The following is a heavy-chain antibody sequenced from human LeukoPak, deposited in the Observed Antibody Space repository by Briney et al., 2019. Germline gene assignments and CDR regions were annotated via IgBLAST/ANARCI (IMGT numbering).Heavy chain of an antibody. CDR2: ISYDGSNK. D-gene: IGHD3-9*01. V-gene: IGHV3-30*03. Sequence: PGGSLRLSCAASGFTFSSCGMHWVRQAPGKGLEWVAVISYDGSNKYYADSVKGRFTISGDSSKNTLYLQMNSLRAEDTAVYYCARLKIDGTHFDYWGQGTLVTVSS. CDR1: GFTFSSCG. J-gene: IGHJ4*02. CDR3: ARLKIDGTHFDY.